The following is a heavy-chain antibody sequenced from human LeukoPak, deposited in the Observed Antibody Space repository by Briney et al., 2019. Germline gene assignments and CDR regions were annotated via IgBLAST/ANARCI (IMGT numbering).Heavy chain of an antibody. J-gene: IGHJ4*02. Sequence: GGSLRLSCAASGFTFSSYAMGWVRQAPGKGLEWVSAISGSGGSTYYADSVKGRFTISRDNSKNTLYLQMNSLRAEDTAVYYCAKVPYYYDSSGYYPPLFDYWGQGTLVTVSS. V-gene: IGHV3-23*01. CDR3: AKVPYYYDSSGYYPPLFDY. D-gene: IGHD3-22*01. CDR2: ISGSGGST. CDR1: GFTFSSYA.